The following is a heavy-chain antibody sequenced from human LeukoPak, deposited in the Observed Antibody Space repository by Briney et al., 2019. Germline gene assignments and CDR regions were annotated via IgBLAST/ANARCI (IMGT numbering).Heavy chain of an antibody. D-gene: IGHD2-15*01. CDR1: GGSISSDY. CDR3: ARLGVAMAIDY. V-gene: IGHV4-59*01. Sequence: NPSETLSLTCTVSGGSISSDYWSWIRQPPGKGLEWIGYIYSSGSTNYNPPLKSRVTISMDTSRKQFSLKVRSVTAADTAVYYCARLGVAMAIDYWGQGTLVTVSS. J-gene: IGHJ4*02. CDR2: IYSSGST.